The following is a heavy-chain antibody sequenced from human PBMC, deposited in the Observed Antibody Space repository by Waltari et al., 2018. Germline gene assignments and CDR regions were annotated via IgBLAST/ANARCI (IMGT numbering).Heavy chain of an antibody. CDR1: GGSISSSSYY. Sequence: QLQLQESGPGLVKPSETLSLTCTVSGGSISSSSYYWGWIRQPPGKGLGWIGSVYYCGSTYYNPSLKSRVTISVDTSKNQFSLKLSSVTAADTAVYYCARPFEGVFDPWGQGTLVTVSS. V-gene: IGHV4-39*01. CDR3: ARPFEGVFDP. CDR2: VYYCGST. J-gene: IGHJ5*02.